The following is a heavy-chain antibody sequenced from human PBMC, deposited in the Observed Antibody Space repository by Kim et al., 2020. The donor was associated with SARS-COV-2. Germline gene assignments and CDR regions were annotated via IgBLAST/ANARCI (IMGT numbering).Heavy chain of an antibody. V-gene: IGHV3-33*08. CDR1: GFSFSSYG. CDR3: ARGPVDPKDGWYFDV. D-gene: IGHD2-15*01. Sequence: GGSLRLSCAASGFSFSSYGMHWVRQAPGKGLEWGAYISYDGSDKFYADSVKGRFTISRDNSNNMLSLQTNGLRAEDTAVFYCARGPVDPKDGWYFDVWGRGTLVTVS. J-gene: IGHJ2*01. CDR2: ISYDGSDK.